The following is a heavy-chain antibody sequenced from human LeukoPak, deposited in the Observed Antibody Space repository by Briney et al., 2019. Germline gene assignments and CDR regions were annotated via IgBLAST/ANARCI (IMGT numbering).Heavy chain of an antibody. Sequence: GGSLRLSCAASGFTFSSYWMQWVRQAPGKGLVWVSRINSDGSSTSYADSVKGRFTISRDNAKNTLYLQMNSLRAEDTAVYYCARPDCSGGSCYSNFDYWGQGTLVTVSS. V-gene: IGHV3-74*01. CDR2: INSDGSST. CDR1: GFTFSSYW. J-gene: IGHJ4*02. CDR3: ARPDCSGGSCYSNFDY. D-gene: IGHD2-15*01.